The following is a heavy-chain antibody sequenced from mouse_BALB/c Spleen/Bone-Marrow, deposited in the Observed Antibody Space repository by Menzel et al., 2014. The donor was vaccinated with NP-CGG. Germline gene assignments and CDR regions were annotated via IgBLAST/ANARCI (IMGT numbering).Heavy chain of an antibody. CDR3: TRDHYYYGSSYWYFDV. Sequence: VQLQESGAELEKPGASVKLSCKASGYTFTSYYMYWVKQRPGQGLEWIGGINPSNGGTNFNEKFKSKATLTVDKSSSTAYMQLSSLTSEDSAVYYCTRDHYYYGSSYWYFDVWGAGTTVTVSS. V-gene: IGHV1S81*02. J-gene: IGHJ1*01. D-gene: IGHD1-1*01. CDR1: GYTFTSYY. CDR2: INPSNGGT.